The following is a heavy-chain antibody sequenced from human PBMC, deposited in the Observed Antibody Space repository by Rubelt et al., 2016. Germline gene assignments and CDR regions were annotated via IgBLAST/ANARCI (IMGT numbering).Heavy chain of an antibody. CDR3: VKDPDSSSSWYLSYFDH. V-gene: IGHV3-74*01. D-gene: IGHD6-13*01. CDR2: IYSDVSST. J-gene: IGHJ4*02. Sequence: GSLRLSCAASGFSFSMYWMHWVRQVPGKGLVWVSRIYSDVSSTTYTDSVKGRFTISRDNAKNTLYLQMNSLRAEDTAVYYCVKDPDSSSSWYLSYFDHWGQGTLVTVSS. CDR1: GFSFSMYW.